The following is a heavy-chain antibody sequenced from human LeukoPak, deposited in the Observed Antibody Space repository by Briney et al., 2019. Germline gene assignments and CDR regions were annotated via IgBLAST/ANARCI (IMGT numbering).Heavy chain of an antibody. V-gene: IGHV4-34*01. CDR1: GGSFSGYF. D-gene: IGHD3-3*01. CDR2: INHSGST. CDR3: ARRSGYSYFQH. Sequence: SETLSLTCAVYGGSFSGYFWNWIRQPPGKGLEWIVEINHSGSTNYNPSLKSRVTISVDTSKNQFSLRLSSVTAADTAVYYCARRSGYSYFQHWGQGTLVTVSS. J-gene: IGHJ1*01.